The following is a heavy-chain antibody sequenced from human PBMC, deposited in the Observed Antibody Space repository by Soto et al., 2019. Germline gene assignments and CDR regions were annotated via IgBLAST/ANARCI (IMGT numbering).Heavy chain of an antibody. CDR2: IYYSGST. J-gene: IGHJ2*01. V-gene: IGHV4-39*01. CDR3: ARHPTPFWKSKNWYFDL. D-gene: IGHD3-3*01. Sequence: QLQLQESGPGLVKPSETLSLTCTVSGGSISSSSYYWGWIRQPPGKGLEWIGSIYYSGSTYYNPSLKSRVTIPVDTSKNQFSLKLSSVTAADTAVYYCARHPTPFWKSKNWYFDLWGRGTLVTVSS. CDR1: GGSISSSSYY.